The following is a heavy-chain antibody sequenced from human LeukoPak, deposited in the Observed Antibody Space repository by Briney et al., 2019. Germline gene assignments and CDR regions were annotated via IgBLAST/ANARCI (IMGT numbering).Heavy chain of an antibody. J-gene: IGHJ4*02. D-gene: IGHD6-19*01. V-gene: IGHV3-30*04. CDR3: ARVQRGIAVALDY. CDR2: ISYDGSNK. CDR1: GFTFSSYA. Sequence: GGSLRLSCAASGFTFSSYAMHWVRQAPGEGLEWVAVISYDGSNKYYADPVKGRFTISRDNSKNSLYLQMNSLRAEDTAVYCCARVQRGIAVALDYWGQGTLATVSS.